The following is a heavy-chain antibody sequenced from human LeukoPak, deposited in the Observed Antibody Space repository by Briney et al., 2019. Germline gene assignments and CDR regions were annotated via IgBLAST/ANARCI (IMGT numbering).Heavy chain of an antibody. CDR2: INGLGTAT. CDR3: ASVFDS. CDR1: GW. Sequence: GGSLRLSCAGSGWMHWVRQAPGKGLVWVSGINGLGTATYYADSVKGRFTISRDNAKNTVSLQMNSLSAEDTAVYYCASVFDSWGQGFLVTVSS. J-gene: IGHJ4*02. V-gene: IGHV3-74*01.